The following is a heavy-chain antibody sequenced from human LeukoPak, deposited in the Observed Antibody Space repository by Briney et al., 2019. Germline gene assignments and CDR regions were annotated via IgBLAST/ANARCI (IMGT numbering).Heavy chain of an antibody. Sequence: ASVKVSCKASGGTFSSYAISWVRKAPGQGLEWMGGIIPIFGTANYAQKFQGRVTITADKSTSTAYMELSSLRSEDTAVYYCAREPFGLSTNKRWFDPWGQGTLVTVSS. V-gene: IGHV1-69*06. D-gene: IGHD2-2*01. CDR3: AREPFGLSTNKRWFDP. CDR1: GGTFSSYA. J-gene: IGHJ5*02. CDR2: IIPIFGTA.